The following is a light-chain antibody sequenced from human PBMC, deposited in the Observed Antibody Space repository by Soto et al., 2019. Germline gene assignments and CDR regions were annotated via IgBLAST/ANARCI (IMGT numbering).Light chain of an antibody. V-gene: IGKV1-5*03. CDR3: QQYNSYPLT. CDR1: QSISSW. J-gene: IGKJ4*01. Sequence: DIQMTQAPATLSASVRDRVTITCRASQSISSWLAWYQQKPGKGPTLLSYKASSCGSGVPSRFSVSGAGTEFTLTNSSLQPDDFATYTCQQYNSYPLTFRGATKVEIK. CDR2: KAS.